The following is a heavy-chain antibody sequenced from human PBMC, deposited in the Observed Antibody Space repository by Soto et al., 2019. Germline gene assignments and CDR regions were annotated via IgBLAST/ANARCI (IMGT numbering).Heavy chain of an antibody. D-gene: IGHD3-10*01. V-gene: IGHV4-59*01. CDR1: GGSISDDY. Sequence: SETLSLTFTVSGGSISDDYWSWIRQPPGKGLEWIGHISHRGSTNDNPSLKSRVTISVDTSKRQFSLKLSSVTAADTAVYYCAREARGVISGMDVWGQGTTVTVSS. CDR2: ISHRGST. CDR3: AREARGVISGMDV. J-gene: IGHJ6*02.